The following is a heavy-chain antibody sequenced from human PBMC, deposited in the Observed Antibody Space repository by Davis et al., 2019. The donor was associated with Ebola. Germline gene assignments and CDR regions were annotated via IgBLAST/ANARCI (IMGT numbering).Heavy chain of an antibody. CDR1: GFTFSNYA. J-gene: IGHJ3*01. CDR2: LGLSADT. V-gene: IGHV3-23*01. Sequence: GGSLRLSCAASGFTFSNYAVNWVRQAPGKGLEWVSTLGLSADTYYADSVKGRFTISRDNSKNTLHLQMNSLRVEDTAIYYCAKDTSNVWFDVWGQGTMVTVAS. D-gene: IGHD6-19*01. CDR3: AKDTSNVWFDV.